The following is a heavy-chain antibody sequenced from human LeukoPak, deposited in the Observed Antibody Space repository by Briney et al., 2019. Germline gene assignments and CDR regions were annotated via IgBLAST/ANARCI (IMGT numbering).Heavy chain of an antibody. CDR3: AKRYSDFPLGY. D-gene: IGHD3-3*01. J-gene: IGHJ4*02. Sequence: GGSLRLSCAASGFTFSIYAMNWVRQAPGKGLEWVSSISANGGETHYADSVKGRFTISRDNSKNTLYLQINNPRVEDTAVYYCAKRYSDFPLGYWGQGTLVTVSS. CDR2: ISANGGET. V-gene: IGHV3-23*01. CDR1: GFTFSIYA.